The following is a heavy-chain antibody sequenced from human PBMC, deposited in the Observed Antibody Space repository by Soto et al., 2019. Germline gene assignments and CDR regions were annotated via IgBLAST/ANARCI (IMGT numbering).Heavy chain of an antibody. CDR3: ARAPLRYFDWLYAFDI. CDR1: GYTFTRSG. D-gene: IGHD3-9*01. Sequence: ASVKVSCKASGYTFTRSGISWVRQAPGQGPEWMGWINPNSGGTNYAQKFQGWVTMTRDTSISTAYMELSRLRSDDTAVYYCARAPLRYFDWLYAFDIWGQGTMVTVSS. V-gene: IGHV1-2*04. J-gene: IGHJ3*02. CDR2: INPNSGGT.